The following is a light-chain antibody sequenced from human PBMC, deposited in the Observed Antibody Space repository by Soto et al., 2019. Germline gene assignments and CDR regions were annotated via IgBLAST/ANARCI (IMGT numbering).Light chain of an antibody. CDR3: QQYYNTPLT. CDR2: WAS. Sequence: DIVLTQSPDSLAVSLGERATINCKSSQTLLYSSNNQNYLAWYQQKPGQPPKLLIYWASTRESGVPDRFSGSGSGTDFTLTISNLQAEDVAVYYCQQYYNTPLTFGGGTKVEIK. V-gene: IGKV4-1*01. CDR1: QTLLYSSNNQNY. J-gene: IGKJ4*01.